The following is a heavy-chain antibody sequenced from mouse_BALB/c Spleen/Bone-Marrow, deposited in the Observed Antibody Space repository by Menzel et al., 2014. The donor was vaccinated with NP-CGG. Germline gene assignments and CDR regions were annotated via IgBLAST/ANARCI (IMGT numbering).Heavy chain of an antibody. CDR1: GYTFTSYW. Sequence: VQLQQSGAELVKPGAPVKLSCKASGYTFTSYWTNWVKQRPGRGLEWIGRIDPSDSETHYNQKFKDKATLTVDKSSSTAYIQLSSLTSEDSAVYYCARSHGYYPYWYFDVWGAGTTVTVSS. CDR3: ARSHGYYPYWYFDV. D-gene: IGHD2-3*01. CDR2: IDPSDSET. V-gene: IGHV1-69*02. J-gene: IGHJ1*01.